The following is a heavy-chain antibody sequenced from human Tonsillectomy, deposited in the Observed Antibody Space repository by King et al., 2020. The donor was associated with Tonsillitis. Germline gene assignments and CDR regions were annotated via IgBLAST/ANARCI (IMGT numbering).Heavy chain of an antibody. CDR2: IRQDVSGE. J-gene: IGHJ4*02. D-gene: IGHD6-6*01. Sequence: DVQLVESGGGLVQPGGSLRLSCAASGFTFSSYWMSWVRQAPGKGLEWVATIRQDVSGEYYVDSVQGRFTISRDNDKYSLYLQMNSLRAEDTAAYYCARHPSSYIDYWGQGTLVTVSS. CDR3: ARHPSSYIDY. V-gene: IGHV3-7*01. CDR1: GFTFSSYW.